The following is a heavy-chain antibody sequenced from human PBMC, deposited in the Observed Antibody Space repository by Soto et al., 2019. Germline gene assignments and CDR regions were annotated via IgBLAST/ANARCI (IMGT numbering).Heavy chain of an antibody. CDR3: AKSLPYYYDSSGYWNSPYYFDY. CDR1: GFTFSSYA. D-gene: IGHD3-22*01. V-gene: IGHV3-23*01. CDR2: ISGSGGST. J-gene: IGHJ4*02. Sequence: GGSLRLSCAASGFTFSSYAMSWVRQAPGKGLEWVSAISGSGGSTYYADSVKGRFTISRDNSKNTLYLQMNSLRAEDTAVYYCAKSLPYYYDSSGYWNSPYYFDYWGQGTLVTVSS.